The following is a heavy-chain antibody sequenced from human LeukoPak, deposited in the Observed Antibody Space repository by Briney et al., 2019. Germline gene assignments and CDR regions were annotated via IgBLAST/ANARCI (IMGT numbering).Heavy chain of an antibody. V-gene: IGHV3-30*02. D-gene: IGHD5-12*01. CDR3: AKSRWGSVATPDS. Sequence: PGGSLRLSCAASGFSLSDYDIHWVRLAPGKGLEWVTYIWYDGSNTYTESVKGRFTISRDNSKNTVYLQMNSLAIEDTAIYYCAKSRWGSVATPDSWGQGTVVTVSS. CDR1: GFSLSDYD. J-gene: IGHJ4*02. CDR2: IWYDGSNT.